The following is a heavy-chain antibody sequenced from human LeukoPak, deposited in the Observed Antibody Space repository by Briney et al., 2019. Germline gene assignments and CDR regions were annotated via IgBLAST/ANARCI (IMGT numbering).Heavy chain of an antibody. CDR2: IYPGDSDT. V-gene: IGHV5-51*01. CDR1: GYSFTSYW. Sequence: NRGDSLKISCKGSGYSFTSYWIGWVRQMPGKGLEWMGIIYPGDSDTRYSPSFQGQVTISADKSISTAYLQWSSLKASDTAMYYCARRVGYCSGGSCYGNWFDPWGQGTLVTVSS. D-gene: IGHD2-15*01. J-gene: IGHJ5*02. CDR3: ARRVGYCSGGSCYGNWFDP.